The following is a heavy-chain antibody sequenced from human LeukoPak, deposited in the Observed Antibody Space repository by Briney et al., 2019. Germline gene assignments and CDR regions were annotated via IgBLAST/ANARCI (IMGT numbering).Heavy chain of an antibody. CDR1: GGSISSDY. CDR3: ARTDIYYPYDTFDI. CDR2: IYFGGST. D-gene: IGHD1-26*01. V-gene: IGHV4-39*07. Sequence: SETLSLTCTISGGSISSDYWGWIRQPPGKGLEWIGNIYFGGSTYYNPSLKSRVTISIDTSKKHFSLKLSSVTAADTAVYYCARTDIYYPYDTFDIWGQGTMVTVSS. J-gene: IGHJ3*02.